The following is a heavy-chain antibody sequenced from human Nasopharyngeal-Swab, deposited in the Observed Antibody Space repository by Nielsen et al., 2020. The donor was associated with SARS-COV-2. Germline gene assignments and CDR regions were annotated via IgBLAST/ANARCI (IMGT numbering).Heavy chain of an antibody. CDR3: ARLDSSSWYRYYFDY. V-gene: IGHV4-59*08. CDR2: IYYTGIT. D-gene: IGHD6-13*01. Sequence: LETLSLTCSVSGGSISSYYWSWIRQSPRKGLEWIGYIYYTGITYYNPSLKSRVTISVDTSKNQFSLKLSSVTAADTAVYYCARLDSSSWYRYYFDYWGQGTLVTVSS. CDR1: GGSISSYY. J-gene: IGHJ4*02.